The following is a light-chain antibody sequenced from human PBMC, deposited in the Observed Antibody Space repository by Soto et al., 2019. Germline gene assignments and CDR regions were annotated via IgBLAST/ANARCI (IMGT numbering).Light chain of an antibody. Sequence: EIVLTQSPDTLSLSPGERATLSCRASQSVSSSYLAWYQQKPGQAPRLLIYGASRRATGIPDRFSVSGSGTDFTLTISRLEPEDLAVYYCQQYGSSPRTFGQGTK. J-gene: IGKJ1*01. CDR1: QSVSSSY. CDR2: GAS. CDR3: QQYGSSPRT. V-gene: IGKV3-20*01.